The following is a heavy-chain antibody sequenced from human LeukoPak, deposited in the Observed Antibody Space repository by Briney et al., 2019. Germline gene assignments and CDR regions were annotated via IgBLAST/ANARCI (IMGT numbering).Heavy chain of an antibody. J-gene: IGHJ4*02. V-gene: IGHV3-15*01. CDR2: IKSKTDGGTT. CDR3: TTEGYDFWSGYYSAY. D-gene: IGHD3-3*01. Sequence: GGSLRLSCAASGFTFSNAWMSWVRQAPGKGLEWVSRIKSKTDGGTTDYAAPVEGRFTISRDDSKNTLHLQMNSLKTEDTAVYYCTTEGYDFWSGYYSAYWGQGTLVTVSS. CDR1: GFTFSNAW.